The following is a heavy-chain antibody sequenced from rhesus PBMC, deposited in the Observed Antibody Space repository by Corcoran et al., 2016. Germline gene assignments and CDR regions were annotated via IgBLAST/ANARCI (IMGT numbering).Heavy chain of an antibody. Sequence: QVQLQESGPGLVKPSETLSLTCAVSGGSISSNYWSWIRQPPGKGLEWIGYINGSSGSTYYNPSLKSRVTISTDPSKNQFSLKLSSVTAADTAVYYCAREDCTGSGCYAIYGLDSWGQGVVVTVSS. CDR2: INGSSGST. CDR1: GGSISSNY. J-gene: IGHJ6*01. D-gene: IGHD2-21*01. CDR3: AREDCTGSGCYAIYGLDS. V-gene: IGHV4-165*01.